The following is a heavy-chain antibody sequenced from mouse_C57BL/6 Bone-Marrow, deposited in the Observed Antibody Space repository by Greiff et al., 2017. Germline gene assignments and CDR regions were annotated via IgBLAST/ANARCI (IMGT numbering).Heavy chain of an antibody. CDR3: ARQCYYYLDY. V-gene: IGHV5-6*01. Sequence: EVKVVESGGDLVQPGGSLKLSCAASGFTFSSYGMSWVRQTPDKRLEWVATISSGGSYTYYPDSVKGRFTISRDNATNTLYLQMSSLKSEDTAMYYCARQCYYYLDYWGQGTTLTVSS. D-gene: IGHD1-1*01. CDR2: ISSGGSYT. J-gene: IGHJ2*01. CDR1: GFTFSSYG.